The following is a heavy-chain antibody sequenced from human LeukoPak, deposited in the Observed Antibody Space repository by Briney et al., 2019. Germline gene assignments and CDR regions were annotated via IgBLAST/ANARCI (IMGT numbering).Heavy chain of an antibody. D-gene: IGHD6-6*01. V-gene: IGHV4-4*07. CDR3: ARDLGAARPSGWFDP. CDR2: IYTSGST. CDR1: GGSFSGYY. J-gene: IGHJ5*02. Sequence: PSETLSLTCAVSGGSFSGYYWSWIRQPPGKGLEWIGRIYTSGSTNYNPSLKSRVTMSVDTSKNQFSLKLSSVTAADTAVYYCARDLGAARPSGWFDPWGQGTLVTVSS.